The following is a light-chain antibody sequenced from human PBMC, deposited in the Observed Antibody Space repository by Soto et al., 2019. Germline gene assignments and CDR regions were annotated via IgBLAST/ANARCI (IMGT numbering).Light chain of an antibody. V-gene: IGLV1-40*01. CDR3: QSYGCSLCDVV. CDR1: SSNIGAGYD. CDR2: GNS. J-gene: IGLJ2*01. Sequence: QSVLTQPPSVSGAPGQRVTISCTGSSSNIGAGYDVHWYQQLPGTAPKLLISGNSNRPSGVPDRYSGSKSGTSASLAITGRQAEDEADHYCQSYGCSLCDVVFGGGTKLTAL.